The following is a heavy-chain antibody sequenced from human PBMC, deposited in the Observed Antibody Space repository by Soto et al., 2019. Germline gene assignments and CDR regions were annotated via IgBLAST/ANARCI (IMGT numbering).Heavy chain of an antibody. CDR1: GYTLTELS. CDR3: VLRIAVAGSDAFDI. J-gene: IGHJ3*02. D-gene: IGHD6-19*01. V-gene: IGHV1-24*01. Sequence: ASVKVSCKVSGYTLTELSMHWVRQAPGKGLEWMGGSDPEDGETIYAQKFQGRVTMTEDTSTDTAYMELSSLRSEDTAVYYCVLRIAVAGSDAFDIWGQGQWSPSPQ. CDR2: SDPEDGET.